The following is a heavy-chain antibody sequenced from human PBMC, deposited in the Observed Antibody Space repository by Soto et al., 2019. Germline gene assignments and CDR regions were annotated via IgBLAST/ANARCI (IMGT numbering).Heavy chain of an antibody. J-gene: IGHJ4*01. Sequence: QVQLQESGPGLVKPSQTLSLTCTVSGGSISSGDYYWSWIRQPPGKGLEWIGNIYYSGSTYYNPSLKSRFTISVDTSKNQFSLKLSSVTAADTSVYYCAREYHYYDHALLDYWGHGTLITVSS. CDR1: GGSISSGDYY. CDR3: AREYHYYDHALLDY. CDR2: IYYSGST. V-gene: IGHV4-30-4*01. D-gene: IGHD3-22*01.